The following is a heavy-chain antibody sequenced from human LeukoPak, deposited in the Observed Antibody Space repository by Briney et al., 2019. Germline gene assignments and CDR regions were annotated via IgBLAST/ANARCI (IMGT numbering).Heavy chain of an antibody. CDR3: ARGPLYCYGYYYYYYLDV. D-gene: IGHD5-18*01. Sequence: PSETLSLTCTVSGGSISSGSYYWGWIRQPAGKGLEWIGRIYTSGSTNYNPSLKSRFTISVDRSKNQFSLQLGSVTAADTAVYYCARGPLYCYGYYYYYYLDVWGKGTTVTVSS. CDR2: IYTSGST. V-gene: IGHV4-61*02. J-gene: IGHJ6*03. CDR1: GGSISSGSYY.